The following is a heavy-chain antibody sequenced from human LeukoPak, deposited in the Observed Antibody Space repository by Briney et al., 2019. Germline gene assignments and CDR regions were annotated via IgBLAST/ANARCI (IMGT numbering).Heavy chain of an antibody. CDR1: GFTFSSYA. Sequence: GGSLRLSCAASGFTFSSYAMSWVRQAPGKGLEWVSAISGSGGSTYYADSVKGRFTISRDNSKNTLYLQMNSLRAEDTAVYYCAKGRYDILTGYYGLGMDVWGQGTTVTVSS. V-gene: IGHV3-23*01. CDR2: ISGSGGST. D-gene: IGHD3-9*01. CDR3: AKGRYDILTGYYGLGMDV. J-gene: IGHJ6*02.